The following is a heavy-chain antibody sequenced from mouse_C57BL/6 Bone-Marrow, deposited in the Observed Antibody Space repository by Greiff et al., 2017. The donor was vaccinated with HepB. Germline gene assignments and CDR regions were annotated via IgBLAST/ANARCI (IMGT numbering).Heavy chain of an antibody. CDR1: GYTFTSYW. D-gene: IGHD4-1*01. Sequence: QVQLQQPGAELVRPGSSVKLSCKASGYTFTSYWMDWVKQRPGQGLEWIGNIYPSDSETHYNQKFKDKATLTVDKSSSTAYMQLSSLTSEDSAVYYCARKEVKLGRIYWGQGTTLTVSS. CDR3: ARKEVKLGRIY. V-gene: IGHV1-61*01. J-gene: IGHJ2*01. CDR2: IYPSDSET.